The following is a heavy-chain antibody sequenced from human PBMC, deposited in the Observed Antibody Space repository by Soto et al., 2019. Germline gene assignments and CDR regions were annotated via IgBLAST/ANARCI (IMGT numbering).Heavy chain of an antibody. CDR2: ISYDGSNK. CDR3: AKDRGYYDSPFDI. J-gene: IGHJ3*02. Sequence: QVQLVESGGGVVQPGRSLRLSCAASGFTFSSYGMHWVRQAPGKGLEWVAVISYDGSNKYYADSVKGRFTISRDNSKNTLYLQMNSLRAEDTAVYYCAKDRGYYDSPFDILGQGTMVTVSS. D-gene: IGHD3-22*01. V-gene: IGHV3-30*18. CDR1: GFTFSSYG.